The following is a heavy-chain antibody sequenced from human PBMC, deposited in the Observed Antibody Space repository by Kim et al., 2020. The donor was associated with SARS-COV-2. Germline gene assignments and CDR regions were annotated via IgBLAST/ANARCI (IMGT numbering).Heavy chain of an antibody. Sequence: ASVKVSCKASGYTFTSYGISWVRQAPGQGLEWMGWISAYNGNTNYAQKLQGRVTMTTDTSTSTAYMELRSLRSDDTAVYYCARDLIGFGEKYNWFDPWGQGTLVTVSS. D-gene: IGHD3-10*01. V-gene: IGHV1-18*01. CDR3: ARDLIGFGEKYNWFDP. CDR2: ISAYNGNT. J-gene: IGHJ5*02. CDR1: GYTFTSYG.